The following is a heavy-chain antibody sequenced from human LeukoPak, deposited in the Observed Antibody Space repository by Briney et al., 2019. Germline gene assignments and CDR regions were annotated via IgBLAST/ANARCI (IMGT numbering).Heavy chain of an antibody. Sequence: GSLRLSCTASGFTFGDYAMSWVRQAPGKGLEWVGFIRSKAYGGTTEYAASVKGRFTISRDDSKSIAYLQMNSLKTEDTAVYYCTRSGYSGYDPPFDYWGQGTLVTVSS. CDR3: TRSGYSGYDPPFDY. D-gene: IGHD5-12*01. CDR2: IRSKAYGGTT. CDR1: GFTFGDYA. V-gene: IGHV3-49*04. J-gene: IGHJ4*02.